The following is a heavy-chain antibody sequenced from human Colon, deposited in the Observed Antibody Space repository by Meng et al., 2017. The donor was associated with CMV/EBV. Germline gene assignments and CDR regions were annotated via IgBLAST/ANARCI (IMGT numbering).Heavy chain of an antibody. D-gene: IGHD6-6*01. Sequence: GGSLRLSCTGSGYTFRSHAMTWVRQAPGKGLEWVSSLGSDGSGIYTADSVKGRFTISRDNSKNTLYLQMNSLRAEDTAVYYCARAGPIAGRILAYYYYGLDVWGRGTTVTVSS. V-gene: IGHV3-23*01. J-gene: IGHJ6*02. CDR1: GYTFRSHA. CDR2: LGSDGSGI. CDR3: ARAGPIAGRILAYYYYGLDV.